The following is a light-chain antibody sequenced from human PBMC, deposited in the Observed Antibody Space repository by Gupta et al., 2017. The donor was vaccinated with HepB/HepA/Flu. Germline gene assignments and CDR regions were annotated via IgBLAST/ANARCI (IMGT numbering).Light chain of an antibody. Sequence: QSVLTQSPSVSAAPGQKVPIPCSGSSSSFRNAFVSWYQQLPGKAPKLLIYENNERPSGIPDRFSGSKSGTSATLDITGLQTGDEADYYCGTEDSSLAVYVFGPGTKVTVL. CDR3: GTEDSSLAVYV. V-gene: IGLV1-51*01. CDR2: ENN. J-gene: IGLJ1*01. CDR1: SSSFRNAF.